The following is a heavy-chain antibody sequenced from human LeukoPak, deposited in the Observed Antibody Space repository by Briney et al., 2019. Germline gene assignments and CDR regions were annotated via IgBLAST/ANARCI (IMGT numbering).Heavy chain of an antibody. CDR1: GFTFSSYS. D-gene: IGHD1-1*01. J-gene: IGHJ6*03. CDR2: ITADGGST. Sequence: GGSLRLSCAASGFTFSSYSMKWVRQAPGKGLEWVSAITADGGSTHYTISVKGRFIISRDTPKNTLYLQMNNLRAEDTAVYSCARVWIRDYMDVWGKGTTVTVSS. V-gene: IGHV3-23*01. CDR3: ARVWIRDYMDV.